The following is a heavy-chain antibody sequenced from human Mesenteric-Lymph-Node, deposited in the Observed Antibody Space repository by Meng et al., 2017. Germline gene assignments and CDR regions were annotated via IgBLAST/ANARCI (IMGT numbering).Heavy chain of an antibody. J-gene: IGHJ5*02. D-gene: IGHD4-17*01. Sequence: QVPLQQWGAGLLKPSEPLSLTCAVYGGSCSSYYWSWIRQPPGKGLEWIGEINHSGSTNYNPSLKSRVNISVDTSKNQFSLKLSSVTAADTAVYYCARRYGASAYNWFDPWGQGTLVTVSS. CDR2: INHSGST. CDR1: GGSCSSYY. V-gene: IGHV4-34*01. CDR3: ARRYGASAYNWFDP.